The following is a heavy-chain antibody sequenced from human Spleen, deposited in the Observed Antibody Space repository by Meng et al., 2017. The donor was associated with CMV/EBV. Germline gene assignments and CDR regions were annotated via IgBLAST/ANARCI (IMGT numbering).Heavy chain of an antibody. CDR3: ARGYCSSTSCSYYYYGMDV. V-gene: IGHV3-20*04. J-gene: IGHJ6*02. D-gene: IGHD2-2*01. CDR1: GFTFDDYG. CDR2: INWNGGST. Sequence: GGSLRLSCAASGFTFDDYGMSWVRQAPGKGLEWVSGINWNGGSTGYADSVKGRFTISRDNAKNSLYLQMNSLRAEDTALYYCARGYCSSTSCSYYYYGMDVWGQGTTVTVSS.